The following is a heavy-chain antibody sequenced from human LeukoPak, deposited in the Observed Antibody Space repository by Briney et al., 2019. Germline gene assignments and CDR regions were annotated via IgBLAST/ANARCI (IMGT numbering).Heavy chain of an antibody. J-gene: IGHJ4*02. CDR1: GFTFSSYA. V-gene: IGHV3-23*01. CDR2: ISGSGGST. D-gene: IGHD6-13*01. Sequence: GGSLRLSCAASGFTFSSYAMSWVRQAPGKGLEWVSAISGSGGSTYYADSVKGRFTISRDNSKNTLYLQMNSLRAEDTAVYYCAKDDSSSWYYGTGLDYWGQGTLVTVSS. CDR3: AKDDSSSWYYGTGLDY.